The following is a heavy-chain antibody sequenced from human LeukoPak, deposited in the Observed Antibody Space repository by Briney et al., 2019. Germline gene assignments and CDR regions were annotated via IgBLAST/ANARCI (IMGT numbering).Heavy chain of an antibody. CDR2: IYYSGST. CDR1: GGSISSSSYY. D-gene: IGHD3-22*01. CDR3: ARPNYDSIGRQHAFDI. Sequence: PSETLSLTCTVSGGSISSSSYYWGWIRQPPGKGLEWIGSIYYSGSTYYNPSLKSRVTISVDTSKNQFSLKLSSVTAADTAVYYCARPNYDSIGRQHAFDIWGQGTMVTVSS. J-gene: IGHJ3*02. V-gene: IGHV4-39*01.